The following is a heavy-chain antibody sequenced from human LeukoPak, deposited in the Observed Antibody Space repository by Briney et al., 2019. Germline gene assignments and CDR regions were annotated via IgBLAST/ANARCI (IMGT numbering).Heavy chain of an antibody. J-gene: IGHJ3*02. CDR1: GYTFTSYY. D-gene: IGHD3-3*01. CDR3: AKGKLDFWNDYQQDAFDI. Sequence: GASVKVSCKASGYTFTSYYMHWVRQAPGQGLEWMGWINPNSGGTNYAQKFQGRVTMTRDTSISTAYMELSRLRSDDTAVYYCAKGKLDFWNDYQQDAFDIWGQGAMVTVSS. V-gene: IGHV1-2*02. CDR2: INPNSGGT.